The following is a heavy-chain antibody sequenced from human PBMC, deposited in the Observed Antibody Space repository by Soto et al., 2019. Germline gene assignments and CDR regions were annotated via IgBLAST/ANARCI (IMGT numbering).Heavy chain of an antibody. D-gene: IGHD3-3*02. CDR1: GFTFSRNT. Sequence: GGSLRLSYVTSGFTFSRNTMNWVRQAPGKGLEWVASITSSGSYVYYADSVKGRFSASRDNAKNSLSLQMDSLRPDDTAIYFCVKDEGIEAMDVWGQGTTVTVSS. V-gene: IGHV3-21*01. J-gene: IGHJ6*02. CDR3: VKDEGIEAMDV. CDR2: ITSSGSYV.